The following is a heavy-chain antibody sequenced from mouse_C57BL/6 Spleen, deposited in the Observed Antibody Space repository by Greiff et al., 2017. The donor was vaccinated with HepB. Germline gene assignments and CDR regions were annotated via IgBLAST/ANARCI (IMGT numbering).Heavy chain of an antibody. CDR2: ISDGGSYT. Sequence: EVKLVESGGGLVKPGGSLKLSCAASGFTFSSYAMSWVRQTPEKRLEWVATISDGGSYTYYPDNVKGRFTISRDNAKNNLYLQMSHLKSEDTAMYYCAREGQLRAMDYWGQGTSVTVSS. CDR3: AREGQLRAMDY. D-gene: IGHD3-2*02. CDR1: GFTFSSYA. J-gene: IGHJ4*01. V-gene: IGHV5-4*01.